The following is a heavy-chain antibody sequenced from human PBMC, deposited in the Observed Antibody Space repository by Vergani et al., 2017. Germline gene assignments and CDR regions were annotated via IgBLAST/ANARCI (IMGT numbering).Heavy chain of an antibody. V-gene: IGHV3-30*02. CDR2: IRYDGSNK. CDR3: AKEGRSGITPFVAD. CDR1: GFTFSSYG. D-gene: IGHD1-14*01. Sequence: VQLLESGGDLVQPGGSLRLSCAASGFTFSSYGMHWVRQAPGKGLEWVAFIRYDGSNKYYADSVKGRFTISRDNSKNTVFLQMNSLRAEDTAVYYCAKEGRSGITPFVADWGQGTLVTVSS. J-gene: IGHJ4*02.